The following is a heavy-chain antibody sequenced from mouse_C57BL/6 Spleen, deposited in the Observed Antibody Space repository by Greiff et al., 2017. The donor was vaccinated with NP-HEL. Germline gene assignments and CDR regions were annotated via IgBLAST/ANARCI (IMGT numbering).Heavy chain of an antibody. V-gene: IGHV1-26*01. CDR3: ASEAGTAQATNY. CDR1: GYTFTDYY. D-gene: IGHD3-1*01. J-gene: IGHJ2*01. Sequence: EVQLQQSGPELVKPGASVKISCKASGYTFTDYYMNWVKQSHGKSLEWIGDINPNNGGTSYNQKFKGKATLTVDKSSSTAYMELRSLTSEDSAVYDGASEAGTAQATNYWGQCTTLTVSS. CDR2: INPNNGGT.